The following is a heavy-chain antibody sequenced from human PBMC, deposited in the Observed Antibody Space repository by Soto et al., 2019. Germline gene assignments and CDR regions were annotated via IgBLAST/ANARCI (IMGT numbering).Heavy chain of an antibody. CDR1: GFTFSNYA. D-gene: IGHD1-1*01. CDR3: AKFVQVSGTDY. J-gene: IGHJ4*02. V-gene: IGHV3-23*01. Sequence: GGSLRLSCEASGFTFSNYAMSWVRQAPGNGLECVSAISDSGGGTYYADSVKGRFTISRDNSRNTLYLQMNSLSAEDTAIYYCAKFVQVSGTDYWGQGTQVTVYS. CDR2: ISDSGGGT.